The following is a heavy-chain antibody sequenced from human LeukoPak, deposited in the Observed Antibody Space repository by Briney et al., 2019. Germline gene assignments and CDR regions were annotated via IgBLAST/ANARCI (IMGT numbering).Heavy chain of an antibody. CDR3: ARDMATINYAFDI. Sequence: PGRSLRLSCAASGFTFSSYSMHWVRQAPGKGLEWVAIIWYDGSNKYYADSVKGRFTISRDNSKNTLYLQMNSLRAGDTAVYYCARDMATINYAFDIWGQGTMVTVSS. V-gene: IGHV3-33*01. CDR2: IWYDGSNK. J-gene: IGHJ3*02. D-gene: IGHD5-24*01. CDR1: GFTFSSYS.